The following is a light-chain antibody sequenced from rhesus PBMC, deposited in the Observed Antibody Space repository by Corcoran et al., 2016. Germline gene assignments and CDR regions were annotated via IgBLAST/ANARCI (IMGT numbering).Light chain of an antibody. CDR2: MAS. V-gene: IGKV1-74*01. CDR1: ENVNNY. J-gene: IGKJ4*01. Sequence: DIQMTQSPSSLSASVGDRVTITCRASENVNNYLNWYQQKPGKAPKLLFYMASTLVSGVPSRFSGSGSGADYTFTINSLQSEDVATYYCQYSHATPLTFGGGTKVEIK. CDR3: QYSHATPLT.